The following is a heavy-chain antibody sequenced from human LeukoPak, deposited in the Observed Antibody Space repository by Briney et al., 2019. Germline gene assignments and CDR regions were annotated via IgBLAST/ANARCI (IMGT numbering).Heavy chain of an antibody. CDR3: ARGGVIVVVSAAIDYYYYYYMDV. V-gene: IGHV4-61*02. CDR1: GGSISSGSYY. CDR2: IYTSGST. D-gene: IGHD2-2*01. Sequence: SETLSLTCTVSGGSISSGSYYWSWIRQPAGKGLEWIGRIYTSGSTNYNPSLKSRVTISVDTSKNQFSLKLSSVTAADTAVYYCARGGVIVVVSAAIDYYYYYYMDVWGKGSTVTVSS. J-gene: IGHJ6*03.